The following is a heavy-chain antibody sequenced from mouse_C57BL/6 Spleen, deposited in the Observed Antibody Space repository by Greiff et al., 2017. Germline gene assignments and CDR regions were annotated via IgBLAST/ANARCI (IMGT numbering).Heavy chain of an antibody. D-gene: IGHD3-2*02. V-gene: IGHV1-15*01. CDR3: TRSGSSDFDY. J-gene: IGHJ2*01. Sequence: QVQLQQSGAELVRPGASVTLSCKASGYTFTDYEMRWVKQTPVHGLEWIGAIDPETGGTAYNQKFKGKAILTADKSSSTAYMELRSLTSEDSAVYYCTRSGSSDFDYWGQGTTLTVSS. CDR2: IDPETGGT. CDR1: GYTFTDYE.